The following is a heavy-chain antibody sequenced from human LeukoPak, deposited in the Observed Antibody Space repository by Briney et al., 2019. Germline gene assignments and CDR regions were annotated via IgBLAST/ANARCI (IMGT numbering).Heavy chain of an antibody. CDR2: ISYDGSNK. J-gene: IGHJ4*02. CDR1: GFTFSSYG. V-gene: IGHV3-30*18. D-gene: IGHD6-19*01. CDR3: AKDILPRYSSGWTSGFDY. Sequence: GRSLRLSCAASGFTFSSYGMHWVRQAPGKGLEWVAVISYDGSNKYYADSVKGRFTISRDNSENTLYLQMNSLRAEDTAVYYCAKDILPRYSSGWTSGFDYWGQGTLVTVSS.